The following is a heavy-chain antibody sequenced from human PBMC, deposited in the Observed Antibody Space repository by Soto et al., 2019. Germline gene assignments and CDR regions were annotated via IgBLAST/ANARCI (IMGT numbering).Heavy chain of an antibody. J-gene: IGHJ6*01. V-gene: IGHV1-69*01. CDR3: ARGWQHRKASYYYDMDV. D-gene: IGHD2-15*01. Sequence: QVQLVQSGAEVKKPGSSVKVSCTASGGTFSIYSINWVRQAPGQGLEWMGGSIPIFRTANYAQKFQGRVTITADESTSTVDMELSSLRSEDTAVYYCARGWQHRKASYYYDMDVWGQGTTVTVSS. CDR1: GGTFSIYS. CDR2: SIPIFRTA.